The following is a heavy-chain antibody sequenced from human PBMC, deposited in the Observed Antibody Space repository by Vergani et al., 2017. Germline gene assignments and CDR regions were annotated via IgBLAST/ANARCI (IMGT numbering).Heavy chain of an antibody. Sequence: EVQLVESGGGLVKPGGSLRLSCAASGFTFSSYSMNWVCQAPGKGLEWVSSISSSSSYIYYTDTVKGRFTISRDNAKNSLYLQMNSLRAEDTAVYYCARGWELLQGGEDYWGQGPLVTVSS. CDR2: ISSSSSYI. CDR1: GFTFSSYS. CDR3: ARGWELLQGGEDY. J-gene: IGHJ4*02. V-gene: IGHV3-21*01. D-gene: IGHD1-26*01.